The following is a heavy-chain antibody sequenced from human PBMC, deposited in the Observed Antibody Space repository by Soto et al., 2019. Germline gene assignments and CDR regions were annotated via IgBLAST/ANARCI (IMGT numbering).Heavy chain of an antibody. D-gene: IGHD2-15*01. CDR2: ISSSGGTT. CDR1: GFTFSSYA. CDR3: AREVYCSGGSCYPTPLEYFQH. Sequence: PGGSLRLSCAASGFTFSSYALSWVRQAPGKGLEWVSGISSSGGTTYYTDSVKGRFTMSRDNSKNTLYLQMNSLRADDTAVYYCAREVYCSGGSCYPTPLEYFQHWGQGTLVTVSS. V-gene: IGHV3-23*01. J-gene: IGHJ1*01.